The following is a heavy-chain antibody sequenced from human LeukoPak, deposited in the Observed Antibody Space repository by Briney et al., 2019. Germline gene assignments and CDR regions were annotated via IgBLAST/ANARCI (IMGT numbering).Heavy chain of an antibody. J-gene: IGHJ4*02. Sequence: PGGSLILSCAASGLTVSSNYMSWVRQAPGKGLEWVSLIYSGGSTYYADSVKGRFTISRDNSKNTLYLQMNSLRAEDTAVYYCASSGNYRIYYFDYWGQGTLVTVSS. CDR2: IYSGGST. D-gene: IGHD1-26*01. CDR1: GLTVSSNY. CDR3: ASSGNYRIYYFDY. V-gene: IGHV3-66*01.